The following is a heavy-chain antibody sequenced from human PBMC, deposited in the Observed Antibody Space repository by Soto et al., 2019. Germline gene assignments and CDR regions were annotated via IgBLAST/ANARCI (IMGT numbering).Heavy chain of an antibody. V-gene: IGHV4-59*08. CDR2: IYYSGST. Sequence: SETLSLTCTVSGGSISSYYWSWIRQPPGKGLEWIGYIYYSGSTNYNPSLKSRVTISVDTSKNQFSLKLSSVTAADTAVYFCARFMTSYYGSGSYYFDYWGQGTLVTVSS. CDR1: GGSISSYY. CDR3: ARFMTSYYGSGSYYFDY. J-gene: IGHJ4*02. D-gene: IGHD3-10*01.